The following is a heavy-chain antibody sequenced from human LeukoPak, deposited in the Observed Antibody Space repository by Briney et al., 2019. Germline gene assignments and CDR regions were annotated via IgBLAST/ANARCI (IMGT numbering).Heavy chain of an antibody. CDR1: GYSISYGYY. Sequence: PSETLSLTCTVSGYSISYGYYWGWIRQPPGKGLEWIGSIYHSGSAYYKPSLKSRVTISVDASKNQFSLEVTSVTATDTAIYYCVRGKYSGTYYFDSWGQGILVAVSS. J-gene: IGHJ4*02. D-gene: IGHD1-26*01. CDR3: VRGKYSGTYYFDS. V-gene: IGHV4-38-2*02. CDR2: IYHSGSA.